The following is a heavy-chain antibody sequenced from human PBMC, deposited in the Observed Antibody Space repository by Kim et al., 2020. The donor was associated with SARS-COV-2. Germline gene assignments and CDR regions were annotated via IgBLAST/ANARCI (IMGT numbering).Heavy chain of an antibody. Sequence: SETLSLTCTVSGGSISSSSYYWGWIRQPPGKGLEWIGSIYYSGSTYYNPSLKSRVTISVDTSKNQFSLKLSSVTAADTAVYYCARGYSDSSGYYYFDYWGQGTLVTVSS. CDR3: ARGYSDSSGYYYFDY. V-gene: IGHV4-39*07. D-gene: IGHD3-22*01. J-gene: IGHJ4*02. CDR2: IYYSGST. CDR1: GGSISSSSYY.